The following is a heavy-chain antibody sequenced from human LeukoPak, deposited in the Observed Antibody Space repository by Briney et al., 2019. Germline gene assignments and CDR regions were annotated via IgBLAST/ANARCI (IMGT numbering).Heavy chain of an antibody. CDR2: INPNSGGT. V-gene: IGHV1-2*02. CDR1: RYIFTSYY. J-gene: IGHJ4*02. CDR3: ARDRGSSWYVDY. D-gene: IGHD6-13*01. Sequence: VASVKVSCKASRYIFTSYYIHWVRQAPGQGLEWMGWINPNSGGTNYAQKFQDRVTMTGDTSISTAYMELSRLRSDDTAVYYCARDRGSSWYVDYWGQGTLVTVSS.